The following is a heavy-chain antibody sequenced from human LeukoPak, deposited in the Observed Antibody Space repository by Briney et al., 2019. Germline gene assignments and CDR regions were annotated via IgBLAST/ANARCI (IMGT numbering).Heavy chain of an antibody. CDR2: INPKIGFT. V-gene: IGHV1-2*02. J-gene: IGHJ4*02. CDR1: GYPFTVYY. CDR3: ASLADCSSSSCRSFDY. Sequence: ASGTVPYTASGYPFTVYYLHWVRQAPGQGREWMGWINPKIGFTNYAQNFQSRVTMTRSTSISTAYMELSRLRSDDTAVYYCASLADCSSSSCRSFDYWGQGTLVTVSS. D-gene: IGHD2-2*01.